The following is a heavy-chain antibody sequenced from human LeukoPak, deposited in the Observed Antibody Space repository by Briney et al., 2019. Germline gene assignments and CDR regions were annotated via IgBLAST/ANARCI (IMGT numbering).Heavy chain of an antibody. CDR1: GYSFTNYW. J-gene: IGHJ4*02. D-gene: IGHD6-19*01. CDR2: IYPADSDT. Sequence: GESLKISCKGSGYSFTNYWIGWVRQMPGKGLEWMGIIYPADSDTRYSPSFQGQVTISADKSISTAYLQWNSLKASDTAMYYCARCRYTSGWYVGDFDYWGQGTLVTVSS. CDR3: ARCRYTSGWYVGDFDY. V-gene: IGHV5-51*01.